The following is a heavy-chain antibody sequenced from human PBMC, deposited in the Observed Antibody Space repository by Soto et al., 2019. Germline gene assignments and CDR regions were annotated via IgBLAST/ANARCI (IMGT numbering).Heavy chain of an antibody. CDR1: GGSISSYY. CDR2: IYYSGST. CDR3: ARAPITVVRGYYYYYGMDV. J-gene: IGHJ6*02. Sequence: SETLSLTCTVSGGSISSYYWSWIRQPPGKGLEWIGYIYYSGSTNYNPSLKSRVTISVGTSKNQFSLKLNSVTAADTAVYYCARAPITVVRGYYYYYGMDVWGQGTTVTVSS. D-gene: IGHD3-10*01. V-gene: IGHV4-59*01.